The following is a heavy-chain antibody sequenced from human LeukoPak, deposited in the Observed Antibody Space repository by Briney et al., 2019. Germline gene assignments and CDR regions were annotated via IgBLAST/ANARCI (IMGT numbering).Heavy chain of an antibody. CDR2: ISPSGST. D-gene: IGHD4-17*01. CDR1: GGSINGGNYY. Sequence: SETLSLTCSVSGGSINGGNYYWTWIRQPAGKGLEWIGRISPSGSTNYNPSLTSRVTISVDTSKNQFPLKLSFLTAADTAVYYCARVLDYGDYLAPYRGEPNFDYWGQGTLVTVSS. J-gene: IGHJ4*02. CDR3: ARVLDYGDYLAPYRGEPNFDY. V-gene: IGHV4-61*02.